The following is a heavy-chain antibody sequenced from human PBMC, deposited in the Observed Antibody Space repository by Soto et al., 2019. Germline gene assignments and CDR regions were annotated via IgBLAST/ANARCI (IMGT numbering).Heavy chain of an antibody. CDR3: ARVGDGSWYGYARYFDY. D-gene: IGHD6-13*01. CDR2: IIPIFGTA. J-gene: IGHJ4*02. Sequence: QVQLVQSGAEVKKPGSSVKVSCKASGGTFSSYAISWVRQAPGQGLEWMGGIIPIFGTANYAQKFQGRVTITADESTNTAYMELTSLRSEDTAVYYCARVGDGSWYGYARYFDYWGQGTLVTVSS. V-gene: IGHV1-69*01. CDR1: GGTFSSYA.